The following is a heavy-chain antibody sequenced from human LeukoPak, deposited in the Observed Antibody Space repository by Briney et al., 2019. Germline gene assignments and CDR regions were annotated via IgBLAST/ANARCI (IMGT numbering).Heavy chain of an antibody. J-gene: IGHJ4*02. Sequence: GSLRLSCAASGFTFTNYGMHWVRQAPGKGLEWVAVISHDGSNKYYADSVKGRFTISRDNSKNTLYLQMNSLRAEDTAVFYCAKDGDSGDFDYWGQGTLVTVSS. CDR2: ISHDGSNK. D-gene: IGHD3-10*01. CDR3: AKDGDSGDFDY. CDR1: GFTFTNYG. V-gene: IGHV3-30*18.